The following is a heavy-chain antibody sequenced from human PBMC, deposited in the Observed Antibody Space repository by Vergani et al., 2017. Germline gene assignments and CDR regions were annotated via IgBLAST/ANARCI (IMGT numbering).Heavy chain of an antibody. CDR1: GGPITYGAFY. Sequence: QLQLQESGPGLVKPSETLPPTCTVPGGPITYGAFYWGWIRQSPGKGLEWIGSIYYSENKFYNPSLESRVTLSIDTTKNQFSLKLKSVTAADTAVYYCARCFRDEGXIYGGTVENWFDPWGQGTLVTVSS. D-gene: IGHD3-10*01. CDR2: IYYSENK. J-gene: IGHJ5*02. V-gene: IGHV4-39*01. CDR3: ARCFRDEGXIYGGTVENWFDP.